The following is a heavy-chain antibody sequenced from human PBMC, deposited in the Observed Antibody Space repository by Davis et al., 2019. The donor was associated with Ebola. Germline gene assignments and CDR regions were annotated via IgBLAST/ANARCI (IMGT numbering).Heavy chain of an antibody. Sequence: GESLKISCAASGFTFSNYSMNWVRQAPGKGLEWVSSISSSSSYIYYADSVKGRFTISRDNAKNSLYLQMNSLRAEDTAVYYCARESSGYDPGGYYYYGMDVWGQGTTVTVSS. V-gene: IGHV3-21*01. CDR3: ARESSGYDPGGYYYYGMDV. J-gene: IGHJ6*02. CDR2: ISSSSSYI. D-gene: IGHD5-12*01. CDR1: GFTFSNYS.